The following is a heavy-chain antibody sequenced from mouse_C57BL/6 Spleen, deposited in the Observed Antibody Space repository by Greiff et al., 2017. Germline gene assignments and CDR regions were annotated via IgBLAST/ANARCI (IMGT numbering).Heavy chain of an antibody. D-gene: IGHD1-1*01. CDR1: GFTFSNYW. CDR3: TGRDYGGTL. J-gene: IGHJ2*01. Sequence: EVMLVESGGGLVQPGGSMKLSCVASGFTFSNYWMNWVRQSPEKGLEWVAQIRLKSDNYATHYAESVKGRFTISRDDSKSSVYLQMNNLRAEDTVIYYCTGRDYGGTLWGQGTTLTVSS. V-gene: IGHV6-3*01. CDR2: IRLKSDNYAT.